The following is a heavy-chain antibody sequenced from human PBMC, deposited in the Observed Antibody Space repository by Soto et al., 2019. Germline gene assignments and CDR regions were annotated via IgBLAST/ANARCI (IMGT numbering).Heavy chain of an antibody. D-gene: IGHD6-19*01. CDR2: TKSDGSDT. V-gene: IGHV3-74*01. CDR3: ARDRGWSLFDY. Sequence: EVQLVESGGGLVQPGGSLRLSCAASGFTFSTYWMYWVRQAPGKGLVWVSRTKSDGSDTSYADSVKGRFTISRDNAKNTLYLQMNSLRAEDTGVYYCARDRGWSLFDYWGQGTLVTVSS. J-gene: IGHJ4*02. CDR1: GFTFSTYW.